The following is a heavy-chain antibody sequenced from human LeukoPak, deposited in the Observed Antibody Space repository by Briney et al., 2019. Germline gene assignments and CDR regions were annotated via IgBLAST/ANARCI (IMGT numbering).Heavy chain of an antibody. CDR3: ARDGGELVYAFDI. D-gene: IGHD3-16*01. V-gene: IGHV3-53*01. Sequence: GGSLRLSCAASGFTVSSNYMSWVRQAPGKGLEWVSVIYSGGSTYYTGSVKGRFTISRDNSKNTLYLQMNSLRAEDTAVYYCARDGGELVYAFDIWGQGTMVTVSS. CDR1: GFTVSSNY. CDR2: IYSGGST. J-gene: IGHJ3*02.